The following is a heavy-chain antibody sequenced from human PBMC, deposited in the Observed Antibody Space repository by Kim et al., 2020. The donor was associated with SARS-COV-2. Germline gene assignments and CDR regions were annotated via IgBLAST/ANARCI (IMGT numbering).Heavy chain of an antibody. V-gene: IGHV5-51*01. Sequence: GESLKISCKTSGFTFTSYWIGWVRQRPGKGLEWVGLSYPTDFDTRYNPAFQGQVTISADRSITTAYLQWSNLEASDTAMYYCARGVNYAGDYWGQGTLVTVSS. J-gene: IGHJ4*02. D-gene: IGHD3-16*01. CDR3: ARGVNYAGDY. CDR1: GFTFTSYW. CDR2: SYPTDFDT.